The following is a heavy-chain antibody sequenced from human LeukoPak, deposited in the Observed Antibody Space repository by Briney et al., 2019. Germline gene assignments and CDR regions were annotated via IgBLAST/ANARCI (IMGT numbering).Heavy chain of an antibody. D-gene: IGHD3-22*01. J-gene: IGHJ4*02. CDR3: ALYPDDSSGYFDY. CDR1: GGSISSYY. Sequence: SETLSLTCTVSGGSISSYYWSWIRQPPGKGLEWIGYIYYSGSTNYNPSLKSRVTISVDTSKSQFSLKLSSVTAADTAVYYCALYPDDSSGYFDYWGQGTLVTVSS. V-gene: IGHV4-59*08. CDR2: IYYSGST.